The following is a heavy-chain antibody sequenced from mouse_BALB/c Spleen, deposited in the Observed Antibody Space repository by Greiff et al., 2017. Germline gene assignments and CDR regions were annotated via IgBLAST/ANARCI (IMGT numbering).Heavy chain of an antibody. CDR1: GFNIKDTY. V-gene: IGHV14-3*02. CDR2: IDPANGNT. J-gene: IGHJ4*01. Sequence: VHVKQSGAELVKPGASVKLSCTASGFNIKDTYMHWVKQRPEQGLEWIGRIDPANGNTKYDPKFQGKATITADTSSNTAYLQLSSLTSEDTAVYYCANGYDNAMDYWGQGTSVTVSS. CDR3: ANGYDNAMDY. D-gene: IGHD2-2*01.